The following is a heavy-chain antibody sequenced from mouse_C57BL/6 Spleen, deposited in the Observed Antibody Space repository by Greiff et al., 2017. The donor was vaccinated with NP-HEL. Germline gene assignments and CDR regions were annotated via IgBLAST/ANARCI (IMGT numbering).Heavy chain of an antibody. CDR1: GYSITSGYY. V-gene: IGHV3-6*01. D-gene: IGHD2-4*01. CDR3: ARGGDYYYAMDY. J-gene: IGHJ4*01. CDR2: ISYDGSN. Sequence: VQLKQSGPGLVKPSQSLSLTCSVTGYSITSGYYWNWIRQFPGNKLEWMGYISYDGSNNYNPSLKNRISITRDTSKNQFFLKLNSVTTEDTATYYWARGGDYYYAMDYWGQGTSVTVSS.